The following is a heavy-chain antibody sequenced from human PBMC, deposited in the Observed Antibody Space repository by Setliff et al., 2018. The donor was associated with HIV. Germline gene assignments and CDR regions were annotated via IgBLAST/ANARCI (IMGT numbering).Heavy chain of an antibody. Sequence: ASVKVSCKASGYTFTSYPMHWVRQAPGQGLEWMGVINTSGGSAGYAEKFRGRVTMTRDTSTSTVYMDLRNLRSEDTAVYYCARNQGDSSGWYAGDYWGHGPLVTVSS. D-gene: IGHD6-19*01. V-gene: IGHV1-46*01. CDR3: ARNQGDSSGWYAGDY. CDR1: GYTFTSYP. J-gene: IGHJ4*01. CDR2: INTSGGSA.